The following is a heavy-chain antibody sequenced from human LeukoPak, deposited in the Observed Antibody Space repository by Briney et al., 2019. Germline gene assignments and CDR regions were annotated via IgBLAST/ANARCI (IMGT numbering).Heavy chain of an antibody. D-gene: IGHD3-22*01. CDR3: ARERRYYYDSSGYSDALDI. J-gene: IGHJ3*02. Sequence: SETLSLTCAVSGGSISSGGYSWSWIRQPPGKGLEWIGYIYHSGSTYYNPSLKSRVTISVDRSKNQFSLKLSSVTAADTAVYYCARERRYYYDSSGYSDALDIWGQGTMVTVSS. CDR2: IYHSGST. CDR1: GGSISSGGYS. V-gene: IGHV4-30-2*01.